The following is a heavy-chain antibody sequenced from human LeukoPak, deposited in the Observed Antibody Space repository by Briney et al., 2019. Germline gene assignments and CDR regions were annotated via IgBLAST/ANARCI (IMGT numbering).Heavy chain of an antibody. CDR1: GGSFSGYY. Sequence: PSETLSLSCAVYGGSFSGYYWSWVRPPPGQWLDWVSAVSGSGGSTYYAGSVKGRFTISRDNSKNTLYLQMSSLRAEDTAVYYCAKESYFDSSGYQNWFDPWGQGTLVTVSS. CDR2: VSGSGGST. CDR3: AKESYFDSSGYQNWFDP. D-gene: IGHD3-22*01. V-gene: IGHV3-23*01. J-gene: IGHJ5*02.